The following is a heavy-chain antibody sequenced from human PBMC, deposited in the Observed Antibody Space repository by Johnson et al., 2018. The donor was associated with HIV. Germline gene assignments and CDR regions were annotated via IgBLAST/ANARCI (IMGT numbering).Heavy chain of an antibody. Sequence: VQLVESGGGFVQPDRSLRLSCTASTFTFDDDAMHWVRQAPGKGLEWVSGISWNSDIIGYADAVKGRFSISRDNAKNSLYLQMNSLRTEDTALYYCAKDSASGYTNGGTLDIWGQGTMVTVSS. J-gene: IGHJ3*02. D-gene: IGHD6-19*01. CDR2: ISWNSDII. V-gene: IGHV3-9*01. CDR1: TFTFDDDA. CDR3: AKDSASGYTNGGTLDI.